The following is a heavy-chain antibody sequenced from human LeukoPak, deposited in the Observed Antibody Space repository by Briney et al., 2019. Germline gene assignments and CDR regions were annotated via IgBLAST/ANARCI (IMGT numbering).Heavy chain of an antibody. CDR1: GGSFNGYY. CDR2: INHSGST. J-gene: IGHJ4*02. Sequence: SETLSLTCAVYGGSFNGYYWTWIRQPPGKGLEWIGEINHSGSTDYNPSLKSRVTISVDTSKNQFSLKLSSVTAADTAVYYCASRYDSSGYYFDYWGQGTLVTVSS. D-gene: IGHD3-22*01. CDR3: ASRYDSSGYYFDY. V-gene: IGHV4-34*01.